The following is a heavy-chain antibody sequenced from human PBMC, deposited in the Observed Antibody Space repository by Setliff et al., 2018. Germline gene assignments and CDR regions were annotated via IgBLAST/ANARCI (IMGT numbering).Heavy chain of an antibody. CDR1: GFTFSRYS. Sequence: GGSLRLSCAASGFTFSRYSMNWVRQAPGKGLEWVSYISSRGSTIYYAYSVKGRFTISRDNAKNSLYLQMNSLRAEDTAVYYCARDPNSGSYWNYYYYMDVWGKGTTVTVSS. V-gene: IGHV3-48*01. J-gene: IGHJ6*03. CDR3: ARDPNSGSYWNYYYYMDV. CDR2: ISSRGSTI. D-gene: IGHD1-26*01.